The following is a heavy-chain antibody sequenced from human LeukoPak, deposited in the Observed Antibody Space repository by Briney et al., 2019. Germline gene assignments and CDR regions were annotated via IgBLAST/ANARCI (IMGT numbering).Heavy chain of an antibody. V-gene: IGHV3-7*03. CDR2: VNRDGSET. J-gene: IGHJ6*02. CDR3: ARNNGMDV. CDR1: GFALSSHW. Sequence: GGSLRLPCAASGFALSSHWMTWVRQVPGRGPEWVANVNRDGSETYYLDSVKGRFTIPKDNAKNSLYLQMNSLRAEDTALYHCARNNGMDVWGQGTTVIVSS.